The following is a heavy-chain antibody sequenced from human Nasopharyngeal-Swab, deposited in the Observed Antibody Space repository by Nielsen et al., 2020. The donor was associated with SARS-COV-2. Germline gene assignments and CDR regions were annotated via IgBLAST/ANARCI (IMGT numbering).Heavy chain of an antibody. V-gene: IGHV3-30*04. CDR3: ARSYNPGGFGWLLSNV. CDR2: ISYGGGDE. D-gene: IGHD3-9*01. J-gene: IGHJ4*02. Sequence: GESLKISCEASGFTFSSYPMQWVRRAPGKGLEWVSVISYGGGDEHYADSVKGRFTISRDNSKNTLYLQMNSLTVDDTAVYYCARSYNPGGFGWLLSNVWGQGTLVTVSS. CDR1: GFTFSSYP.